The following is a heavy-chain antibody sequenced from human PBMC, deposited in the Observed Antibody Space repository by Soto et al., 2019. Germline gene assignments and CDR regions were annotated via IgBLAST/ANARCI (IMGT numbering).Heavy chain of an antibody. D-gene: IGHD2-2*01. CDR3: ARGEEQVAMPSGY. CDR2: IYYSGST. CDR1: GGSISSYY. V-gene: IGHV4-59*01. J-gene: IGHJ4*02. Sequence: SETLSLTCTVSGGSISSYYWSWIRQPPGKGLEWIGYIYYSGSTNYNPSLKSRVTISVDTSKNQFSLKLSSVTAADTAVYYSARGEEQVAMPSGYWGQGTLDPAPQ.